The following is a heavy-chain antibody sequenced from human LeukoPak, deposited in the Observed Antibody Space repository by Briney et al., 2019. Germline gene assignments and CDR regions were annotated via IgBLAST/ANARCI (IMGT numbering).Heavy chain of an antibody. CDR2: IKQDGSEK. V-gene: IGHV3-7*03. J-gene: IGHJ4*02. CDR1: GFTFSSYW. Sequence: PGGSLRLSCAASGFTFSSYWMSWVRQAPGKGLEWVANIKQDGSEKYYVDSVKGRFTISIDNAKNSLYLQMNSLRAEDTAVYYCARHLGLRLLWFGEPYYFDYWGQGTLVTVSS. CDR3: ARHLGLRLLWFGEPYYFDY. D-gene: IGHD3-10*01.